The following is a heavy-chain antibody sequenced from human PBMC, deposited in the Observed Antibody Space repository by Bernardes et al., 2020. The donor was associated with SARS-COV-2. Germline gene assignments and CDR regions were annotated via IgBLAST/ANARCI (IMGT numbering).Heavy chain of an antibody. CDR3: ALINSARDQHYYYYGMDF. CDR1: GFTFKIFA. Sequence: GGSLRLSCVASGFTFKIFAMHWVRRAPGKGLEWVAVVSNDGSNTDYADSVKGRFTISRDNSKNTLYLQMNSLRTEDTAVYFCALINSARDQHYYYYGMDFWGQGTTVTVSS. D-gene: IGHD1-26*01. V-gene: IGHV3-30*04. CDR2: VSNDGSNT. J-gene: IGHJ6*02.